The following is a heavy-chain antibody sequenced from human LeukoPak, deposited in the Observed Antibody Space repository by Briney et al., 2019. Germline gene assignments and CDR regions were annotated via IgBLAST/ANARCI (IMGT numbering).Heavy chain of an antibody. CDR3: ARAMVRGHILGD. V-gene: IGHV4-59*01. Sequence: SETLSLTCTVSGGSLSSYYWSWIRQPPGKGLEWIGYIYYSGSTNYNPSLKSRVPISVDTSKNQFSLKLSSVTAADTAVYYCARAMVRGHILGDWGQGTLVT. CDR2: IYYSGST. J-gene: IGHJ4*02. D-gene: IGHD3-10*01. CDR1: GGSLSSYY.